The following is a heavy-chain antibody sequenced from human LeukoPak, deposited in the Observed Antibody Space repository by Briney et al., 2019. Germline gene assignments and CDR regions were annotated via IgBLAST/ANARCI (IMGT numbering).Heavy chain of an antibody. Sequence: GGTLRLSCAASGFTFSNYAMTWVRQAPGKGLEWVSTISGSGGSTYYADSVKGRFTISRDNSDNTLFLQMNSLRAEDTAVYYCAKSTYWSNPYYFDSWGQGTLVTVSS. CDR2: ISGSGGST. CDR1: GFTFSNYA. J-gene: IGHJ4*02. D-gene: IGHD2-2*01. V-gene: IGHV3-23*01. CDR3: AKSTYWSNPYYFDS.